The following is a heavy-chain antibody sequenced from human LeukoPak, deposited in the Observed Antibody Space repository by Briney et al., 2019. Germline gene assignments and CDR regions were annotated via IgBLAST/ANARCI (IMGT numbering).Heavy chain of an antibody. CDR2: ISSSGSTI. D-gene: IGHD3-22*01. Sequence: GGSLRLSCAASGFTFSDYYMSWIRQAPGKGLEWVSYISSSGSTIYYADSVKGRFTISRDNAKNSLYLQMNSLRAEDTAVYYCARIGKVMDYYDSSGYVTGFDYWGQGTLVTVSS. V-gene: IGHV3-11*01. CDR1: GFTFSDYY. CDR3: ARIGKVMDYYDSSGYVTGFDY. J-gene: IGHJ4*02.